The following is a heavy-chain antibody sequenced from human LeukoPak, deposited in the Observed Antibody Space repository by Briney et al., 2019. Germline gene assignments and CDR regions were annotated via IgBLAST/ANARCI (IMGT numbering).Heavy chain of an antibody. V-gene: IGHV3-23*01. D-gene: IGHD6-19*01. Sequence: GGSLRLSCAASGVTFSSYAMSWVRQAPGKGLEWVSAISGSGGSTYYSDSVKGRFTISRDNSKNTLYLQMNSLRAEDTAVYYCAKDLLQWLAYFDYWGQGTLVTVSS. CDR2: ISGSGGST. CDR3: AKDLLQWLAYFDY. CDR1: GVTFSSYA. J-gene: IGHJ4*02.